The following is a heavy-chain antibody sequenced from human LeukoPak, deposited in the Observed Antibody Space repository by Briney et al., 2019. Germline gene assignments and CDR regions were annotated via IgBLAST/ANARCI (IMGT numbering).Heavy chain of an antibody. CDR3: ARRTRYDYVWGSYRREYYFDY. CDR1: GGSFSGYY. J-gene: IGHJ4*02. D-gene: IGHD3-16*02. Sequence: SETLSLTCAVYGGSFSGYYWSWIRQPPGKGLEWIGSIYYSGSTYYNPSLKSRVTISVDTSKNQFSLKLSSVTAADTAVYYCARRTRYDYVWGSYRREYYFDYWGQGTLVTVSS. CDR2: IYYSGST. V-gene: IGHV4-34*01.